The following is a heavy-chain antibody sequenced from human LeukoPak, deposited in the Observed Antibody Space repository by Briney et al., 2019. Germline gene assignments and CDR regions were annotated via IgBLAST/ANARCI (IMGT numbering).Heavy chain of an antibody. CDR1: GGSISSYY. CDR2: ITHSGST. V-gene: IGHV4-34*01. J-gene: IGHJ4*02. D-gene: IGHD3-22*01. CDR3: AREGYYYAGSGYYYLDY. Sequence: PSETLSLTCTVSGGSISSYYWSWIRQPPGKGLEWIGEITHSGSTNYNPSLKSRVTISVDTSKNQFSLNLRSVTAADTAVYYCAREGYYYAGSGYYYLDYWGQGTLVTVSS.